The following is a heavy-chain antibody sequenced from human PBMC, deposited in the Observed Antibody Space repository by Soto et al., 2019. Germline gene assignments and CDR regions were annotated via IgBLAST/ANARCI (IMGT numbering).Heavy chain of an antibody. D-gene: IGHD2-15*01. CDR3: ARDCPSGGSCYSDWFDP. V-gene: IGHV1-18*01. CDR2: ISAYNGNT. Sequence: ASVKVSCKASGYTFTSYGISWVRQAPGQGLEWMGWISAYNGNTNYAQKLQGRVTMTTDTSTSTAYMELRSLRSDDTAVYYCARDCPSGGSCYSDWFDPWGQGTLVTAPQ. J-gene: IGHJ5*02. CDR1: GYTFTSYG.